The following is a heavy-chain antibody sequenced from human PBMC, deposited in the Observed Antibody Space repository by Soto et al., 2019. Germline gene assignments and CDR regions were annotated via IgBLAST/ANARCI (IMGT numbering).Heavy chain of an antibody. CDR3: AKHFYGAYVVDC. CDR1: GFSISSGHY. D-gene: IGHD4-17*01. Sequence: SETLSLTCAVSGFSISSGHYWGWMRQTPGKGLEWIGSTHHSGSTYYSTSLKSRVTISVDTSKNQVSLKLRSVTAADTALYYCAKHFYGAYVVDCWGQGTLVTVYS. J-gene: IGHJ4*02. CDR2: THHSGST. V-gene: IGHV4-38-2*01.